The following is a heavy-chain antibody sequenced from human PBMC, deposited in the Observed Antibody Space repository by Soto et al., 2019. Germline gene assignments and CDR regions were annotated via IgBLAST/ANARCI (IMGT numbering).Heavy chain of an antibody. CDR1: GYTFTSYG. CDR2: ISTYNGNT. V-gene: IGHV1-18*04. J-gene: IGHJ4*02. CDR3: ARKTTVSDLEY. D-gene: IGHD4-4*01. Sequence: APVKVSCKASGYTFTSYGINWVRQAPGQALEWLGWISTYNGNTNYAQRLQGRVTMTTDTSTSTAYMELRSVRSDDTAVYYCARKTTVSDLEYWGQGTMVTVSS.